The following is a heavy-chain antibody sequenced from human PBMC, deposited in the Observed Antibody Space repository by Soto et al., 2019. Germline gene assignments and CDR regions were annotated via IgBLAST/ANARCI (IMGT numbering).Heavy chain of an antibody. D-gene: IGHD3-22*01. CDR1: GGTFSSYA. CDR3: AIAVFGDDSSGYYPY. V-gene: IGHV1-69*12. J-gene: IGHJ4*02. CDR2: IIPICGTA. Sequence: QVQLVQSGAEVKKPGSSVKVSCKASGGTFSSYAISWVRQAPGQGLEWMGGIIPICGTANYAQKFQGRVTITADQSTCTAYRERRSLRSENTALYYCAIAVFGDDSSGYYPYWGQGTLDTGFS.